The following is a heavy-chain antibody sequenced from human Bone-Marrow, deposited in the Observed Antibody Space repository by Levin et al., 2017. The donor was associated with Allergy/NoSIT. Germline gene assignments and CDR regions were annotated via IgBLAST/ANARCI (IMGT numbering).Heavy chain of an antibody. CDR3: ARDYDYVWITMGY. CDR1: GFLFETYS. D-gene: IGHD3-16*01. Sequence: GESLKISCAASGFLFETYSMNWVRQAPGKGLEWLSYISSTSSSIHYADSVKGRFTISRDNDKKVLYLQMNSLRDEDTAVYYCARDYDYVWITMGYWGQGTLVTVSS. CDR2: ISSTSSSI. V-gene: IGHV3-48*02. J-gene: IGHJ4*02.